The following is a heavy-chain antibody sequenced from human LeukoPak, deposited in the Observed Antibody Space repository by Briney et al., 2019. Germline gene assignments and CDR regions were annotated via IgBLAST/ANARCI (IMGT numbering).Heavy chain of an antibody. J-gene: IGHJ4*02. D-gene: IGHD2-2*01. CDR2: IYPGDSDT. CDR3: ARQYCSSTSCYSTDFDY. CDR1: GYSFNSYW. Sequence: GESLKISCKGSGYSFNSYWIGWVRQMPGKGLEWMGIIYPGDSDTRYSPSFQGQVTISADKAISTAYLQWSSLKASDTAMYYCARQYCSSTSCYSTDFDYWGQGTLVTVSS. V-gene: IGHV5-51*01.